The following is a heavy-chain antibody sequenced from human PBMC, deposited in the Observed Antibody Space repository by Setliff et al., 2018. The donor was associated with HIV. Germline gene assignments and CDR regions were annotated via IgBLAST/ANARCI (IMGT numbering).Heavy chain of an antibody. CDR3: ARAFRYGSGSPVDF. J-gene: IGHJ4*02. CDR1: GYTSINYG. CDR2: IGAIDGIT. V-gene: IGHV1-18*01. D-gene: IGHD3-10*01. Sequence: ASVKVSCKTSGYTSINYGFIWVRQAPGEGLEWMGWIGAIDGITNYALNLRERITLTTETSTSTAYMELRSLTSDDTAIYYCARAFRYGSGSPVDFWGQGTLVTVSS.